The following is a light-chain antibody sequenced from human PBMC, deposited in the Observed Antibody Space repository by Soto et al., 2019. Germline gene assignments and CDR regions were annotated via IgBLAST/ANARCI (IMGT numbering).Light chain of an antibody. CDR3: CSYAGTYTWV. V-gene: IGLV2-11*01. CDR2: DVS. CDR1: SSDVGGYNY. Sequence: HSVLTQRRSVSGSPGQSVTISCTGTSSDVGGYNYVSWYQQHAGKAPKLIIYDVSKRPSGVPRRFSGSKFGNTASLTISGLQAEDEAAYYCCSYAGTYTWVFGGGTRLTFL. J-gene: IGLJ3*02.